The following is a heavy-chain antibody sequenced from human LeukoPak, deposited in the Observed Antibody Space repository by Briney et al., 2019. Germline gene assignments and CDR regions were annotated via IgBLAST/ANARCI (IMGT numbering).Heavy chain of an antibody. CDR2: IKQDGGQK. V-gene: IGHV3-7*01. CDR1: GFTFSSSW. J-gene: IGHJ4*02. Sequence: PGGSLRLSCAASGFTFSSSWMNWVRQAPGKGLEWVANIKQDGGQKYYADSVKGRFTISRDNAKKSLYLQMNSLRAEDTAVYYCARDPDLFMGVNFASWGQGTLVTVSS. D-gene: IGHD3-10*01. CDR3: ARDPDLFMGVNFAS.